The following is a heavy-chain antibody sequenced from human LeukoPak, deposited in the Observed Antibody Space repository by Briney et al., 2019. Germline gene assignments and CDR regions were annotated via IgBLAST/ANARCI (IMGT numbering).Heavy chain of an antibody. V-gene: IGHV1-18*04. Sequence: ASVKVSCKASGYTFTGYYMHWVRQAPGQGLEWMGWISAYNGNTNYAQKLQGRVTMTTDTSTSTAYMELRSLRSDDTAVYYCARGRLTYEDYWGQGTLVTVSS. J-gene: IGHJ4*02. CDR2: ISAYNGNT. CDR3: ARGRLTYEDY. CDR1: GYTFTGYY. D-gene: IGHD5-12*01.